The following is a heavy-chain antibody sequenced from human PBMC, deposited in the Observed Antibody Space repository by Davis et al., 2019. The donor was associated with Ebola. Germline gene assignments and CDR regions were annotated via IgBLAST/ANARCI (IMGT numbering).Heavy chain of an antibody. Sequence: ASVKVSCKASGYTFTSYYMHWVRQAPGQGLEWMGIINPIGGSTSYAQKFQGRVTMTRDTSTSTVYMELSSLRSEDTAVYYCAREVIVVVAPMDVWGQGTTVTVSS. D-gene: IGHD2-2*01. CDR1: GYTFTSYY. CDR3: AREVIVVVAPMDV. CDR2: INPIGGST. V-gene: IGHV1-46*01. J-gene: IGHJ6*02.